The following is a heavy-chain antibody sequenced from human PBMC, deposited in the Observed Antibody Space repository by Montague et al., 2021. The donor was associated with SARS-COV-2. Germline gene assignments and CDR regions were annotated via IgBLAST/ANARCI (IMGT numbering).Heavy chain of an antibody. V-gene: IGHV4-59*02. Sequence: SETLSLTCTVSGGSVSGYYWSWIRQSPVTGLQWLGYIDYSGSTDYNPSLKSRVTMSVDTSKNQLSLRLNSVTTADTAVYFCARAGGFYDYWSGYSSSAGFFDPWGQGILVTVSS. CDR3: ARAGGFYDYWSGYSSSAGFFDP. CDR1: GGSVSGYY. D-gene: IGHD3-3*01. CDR2: IDYSGST. J-gene: IGHJ5*02.